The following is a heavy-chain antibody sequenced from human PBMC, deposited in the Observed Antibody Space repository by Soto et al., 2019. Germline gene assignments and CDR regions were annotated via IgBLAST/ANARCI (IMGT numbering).Heavy chain of an antibody. J-gene: IGHJ4*02. CDR1: GFTFPSSA. Sequence: SVKVSGKPSGFTFPSSAVQWVLQARGQRLEWIGWIVVGSGNTNYAQKFQERVTITRDMSTSTAYMELSSLRSEDTAVYYCAEIPVGATINYFDYWGQGTLVTVSS. D-gene: IGHD1-26*01. CDR2: IVVGSGNT. CDR3: AEIPVGATINYFDY. V-gene: IGHV1-58*01.